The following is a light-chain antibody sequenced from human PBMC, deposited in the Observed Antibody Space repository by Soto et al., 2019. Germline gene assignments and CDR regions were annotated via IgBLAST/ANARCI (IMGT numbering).Light chain of an antibody. Sequence: EIVMTQSPATLSVSPGERATLSCRASQSVSSNLAWYQQKPGQAPRLLIYGASTRATGIPARFSGCGSGTEFTLTISSLQSEDFAVYYCQQNNKWPPVTFGQGTRLEIK. CDR2: GAS. J-gene: IGKJ5*01. CDR1: QSVSSN. V-gene: IGKV3-15*01. CDR3: QQNNKWPPVT.